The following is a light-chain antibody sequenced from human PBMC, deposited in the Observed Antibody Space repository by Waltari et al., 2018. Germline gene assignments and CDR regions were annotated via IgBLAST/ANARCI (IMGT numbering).Light chain of an antibody. V-gene: IGKV2-30*02. J-gene: IGKJ1*01. Sequence: DVVLTQSPLSLPVPLAKSAPTSCRSSQRLVPSDGNTYLYWFQQRQGQSPRRIIYKVSSGDSGVPDRFSGSGSGTDFTLKISRVEAADVGVYYCMQGTEWPRTFGQGTKVQIK. CDR1: QRLVPSDGNTY. CDR2: KVS. CDR3: MQGTEWPRT.